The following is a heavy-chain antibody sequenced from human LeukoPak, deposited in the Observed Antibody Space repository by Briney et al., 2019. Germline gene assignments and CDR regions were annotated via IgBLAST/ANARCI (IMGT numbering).Heavy chain of an antibody. CDR1: GFTFSSYG. D-gene: IGHD6-19*01. CDR3: VRGGSYSSGSFDC. CDR2: IRYDGSNK. Sequence: GGSLRLSCAASGFTFSSYGMHWVRQAPGKGLEWVAFIRYDGSNKYYADSVKGRFTISRDIGKNTLHLQMNSLRAEDTAVYYCVRGGSYSSGSFDCWGQGALVTVSS. J-gene: IGHJ4*02. V-gene: IGHV3-30*02.